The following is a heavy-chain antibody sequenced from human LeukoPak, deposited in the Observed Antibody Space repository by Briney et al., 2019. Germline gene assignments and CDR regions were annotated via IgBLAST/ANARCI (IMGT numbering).Heavy chain of an antibody. CDR3: ARTSYDYVWGSYRLFDY. J-gene: IGHJ4*02. D-gene: IGHD3-16*02. Sequence: SVKVSCKASGYTFTSYGISWVRQAPGQGLEWMGGIIPIFGTANYAQKFQGRVTITADESTSTAYTELSSLRSEDTAVYYCARTSYDYVWGSYRLFDYWGQGTLVTVSS. V-gene: IGHV1-69*13. CDR1: GYTFTSYG. CDR2: IIPIFGTA.